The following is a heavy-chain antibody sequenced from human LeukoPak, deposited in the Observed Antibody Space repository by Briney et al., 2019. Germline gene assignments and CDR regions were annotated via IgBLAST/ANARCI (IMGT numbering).Heavy chain of an antibody. CDR1: GFTFSSYG. CDR2: LSHDGNNE. Sequence: PGGSLRLSCAASGFTFSSYGMHWVRKAPGKGLEWVAALSHDGNNEFYADSVKGRFTISRDNSKSTLYLQMNSLRAGDTATFYCAKDNYYGSSAVIDYWGQGALVTVSS. V-gene: IGHV3-30*18. D-gene: IGHD3-22*01. J-gene: IGHJ4*02. CDR3: AKDNYYGSSAVIDY.